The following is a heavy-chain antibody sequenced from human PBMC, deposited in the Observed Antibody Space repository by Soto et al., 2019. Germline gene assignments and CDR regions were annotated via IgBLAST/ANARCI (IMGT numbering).Heavy chain of an antibody. CDR2: ISGSGGST. J-gene: IGHJ4*02. D-gene: IGHD2-15*01. CDR3: SKGSEGCSGGSCYPPYYFDY. CDR1: GFTFSSYA. Sequence: GGSLRLSCAASGFTFSSYAMSWVRQAPGKRLEWVSAISGSGGSTYYADSVKGRFTISRDNSKNTLYLQMNSLRAEDTAVYYCSKGSEGCSGGSCYPPYYFDYWGQGTLVTVSS. V-gene: IGHV3-23*01.